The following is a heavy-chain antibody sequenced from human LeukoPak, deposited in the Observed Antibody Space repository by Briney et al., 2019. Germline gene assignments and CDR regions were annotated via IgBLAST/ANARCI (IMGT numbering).Heavy chain of an antibody. CDR1: GFTFSSYG. V-gene: IGHV3-30*18. CDR2: ISYDGSNK. J-gene: IGHJ4*02. Sequence: GGSLRLSCAASGFTFSSYGMHWVRQAPGKGLEWVAVISYDGSNKYYADSVKGRFTISRDNSKNTLYLQMNSLRAEDTAVYYCAKVGYSSGSYLDYWGQGTLVTVSS. D-gene: IGHD2-15*01. CDR3: AKVGYSSGSYLDY.